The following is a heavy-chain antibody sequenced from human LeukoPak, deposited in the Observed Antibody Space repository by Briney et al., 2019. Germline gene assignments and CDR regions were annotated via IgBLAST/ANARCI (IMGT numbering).Heavy chain of an antibody. J-gene: IGHJ4*02. CDR3: GREGRPYRPLDY. CDR2: VKLQGRT. Sequence: SGTLSLTCSVSGGSISKTNWWTCVRQPPGKGLEWIGEVKLQGRTNYNPSLRGRLAISVVHSANPISQKPTSMTAADTAVYYCGREGRPYRPLDYSGEGTLVTVAS. D-gene: IGHD6-6*01. CDR1: GGSISKTNW. V-gene: IGHV4-4*02.